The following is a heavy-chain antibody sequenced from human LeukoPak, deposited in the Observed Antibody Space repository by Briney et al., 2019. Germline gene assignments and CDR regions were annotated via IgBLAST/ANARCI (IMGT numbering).Heavy chain of an antibody. V-gene: IGHV4-34*01. D-gene: IGHD3-10*01. Sequence: RTSETLSLTCAVYGGSFSGYNWNWIRQPPGKGLEWIGEINHSGSTNYNPSLKSRVTISVDTSKNQFSLRLSSVTAADAAVYYCARERGHGDFDYWGQGTLVTVSS. CDR3: ARERGHGDFDY. J-gene: IGHJ4*02. CDR1: GGSFSGYN. CDR2: INHSGST.